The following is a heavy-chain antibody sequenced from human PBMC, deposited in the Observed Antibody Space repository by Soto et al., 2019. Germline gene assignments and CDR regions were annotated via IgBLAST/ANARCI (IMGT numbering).Heavy chain of an antibody. J-gene: IGHJ4*02. CDR3: ARDFNIGQQLVRCDY. D-gene: IGHD6-13*01. CDR1: GYTFTSYG. CDR2: ISAYNGNT. Sequence: QVQLVQSGAEVKKPGASVKVSCKASGYTFTSYGISWVRQAPGQGLEWMGWISAYNGNTNYAQKLQGRVTIATDTSTSIAYRELRSLRSDDTAVYYCARDFNIGQQLVRCDYWGQGTLVTVSS. V-gene: IGHV1-18*01.